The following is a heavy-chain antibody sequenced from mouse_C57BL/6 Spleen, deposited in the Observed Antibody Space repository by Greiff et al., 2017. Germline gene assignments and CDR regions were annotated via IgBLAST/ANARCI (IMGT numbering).Heavy chain of an antibody. CDR2: INPNYGTT. Sequence: EVKVVESGPELVKPGASVKISCKASGYSFTDYNMNWVKQSNGKSLEWIGVINPNYGTTSYNQKFKGKATLTVDQSSSTAYMQLNSLTSEDSAVYYCARTYDLHAMDYWGQGTSVTVSS. CDR1: GYSFTDYN. J-gene: IGHJ4*01. D-gene: IGHD2-3*01. CDR3: ARTYDLHAMDY. V-gene: IGHV1-39*01.